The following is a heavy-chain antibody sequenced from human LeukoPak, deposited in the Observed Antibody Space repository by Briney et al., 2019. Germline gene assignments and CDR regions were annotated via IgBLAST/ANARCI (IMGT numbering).Heavy chain of an antibody. Sequence: GGSLGLSCAASGFTFSSYSMNWVRQAPGKGLEWVSSISSSSSYIYYADSVKGRFTISRDNAKNSLYLQMNSLRAEDTAVYYCARERLRSGYSSVLDVWGQGTTVTVSS. CDR1: GFTFSSYS. CDR3: ARERLRSGYSSVLDV. CDR2: ISSSSSYI. J-gene: IGHJ6*02. V-gene: IGHV3-21*01. D-gene: IGHD6-25*01.